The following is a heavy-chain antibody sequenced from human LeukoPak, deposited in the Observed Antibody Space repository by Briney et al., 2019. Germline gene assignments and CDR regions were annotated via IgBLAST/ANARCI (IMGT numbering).Heavy chain of an antibody. CDR2: IRSSGDSA. D-gene: IGHD3-10*01. CDR3: AKGYYASGSSLSAFDS. J-gene: IGHJ4*02. Sequence: GGSLRLSCAASGFTFSGCAMNWVRRAPGKGLEWVSVIRSSGDSAYYADFVKGRFTISRDNSKNTLYLQMNSLRAEDTAVYYCAKGYYASGSSLSAFDSWGQGTLVTVSS. V-gene: IGHV3-23*01. CDR1: GFTFSGCA.